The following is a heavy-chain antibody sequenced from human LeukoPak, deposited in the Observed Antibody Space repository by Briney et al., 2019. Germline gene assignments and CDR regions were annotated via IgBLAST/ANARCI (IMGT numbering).Heavy chain of an antibody. Sequence: GASVMVSCKASGYIFTNYDISWVRQAPGQGLEWMGWISVYNGKTNYAQNLQGRVTMTTDTSTNTAYMELRSLRSGDTAIYYCARSVGDTMIVPTGYWDQGTLVTVSS. J-gene: IGHJ4*02. CDR3: ARSVGDTMIVPTGY. V-gene: IGHV1-18*01. CDR2: ISVYNGKT. D-gene: IGHD3-22*01. CDR1: GYIFTNYD.